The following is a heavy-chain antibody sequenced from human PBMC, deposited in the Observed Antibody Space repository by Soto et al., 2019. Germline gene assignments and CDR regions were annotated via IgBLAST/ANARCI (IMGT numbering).Heavy chain of an antibody. V-gene: IGHV3-33*01. J-gene: IGHJ5*02. CDR2: IWYDGSYK. CDR1: GFTFSNYG. D-gene: IGHD3-10*01. CDR3: AREFYYGSGSFSSNWFDP. Sequence: HPGGSLRLSCAASGFTFSNYGMHWVRQAPGKEQEWVAVIWYDGSYKYYADSVKGRFTISRDNSKNTLYLQMNSLRAEDTAVYYCAREFYYGSGSFSSNWFDPWGQGTLVTVSS.